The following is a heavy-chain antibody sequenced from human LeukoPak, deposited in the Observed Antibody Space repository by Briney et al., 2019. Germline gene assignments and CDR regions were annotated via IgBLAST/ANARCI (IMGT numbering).Heavy chain of an antibody. CDR1: GFTFSSYG. Sequence: PGGSLRLSCAASGFTFSSYGMNWVRQAPGKGLEWVLVVESGGDTSYANSVKGRFTVSRDIFQNTLYLQMNNLRAEDTAVYYCARVGSYYDMDVWGQGTTVTVSS. CDR3: ARVGSYYDMDV. J-gene: IGHJ6*02. V-gene: IGHV3-53*01. D-gene: IGHD3-10*01. CDR2: VESGGDT.